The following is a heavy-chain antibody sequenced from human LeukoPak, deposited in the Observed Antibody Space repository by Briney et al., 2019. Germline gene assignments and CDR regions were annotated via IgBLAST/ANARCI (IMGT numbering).Heavy chain of an antibody. D-gene: IGHD4-11*01. CDR1: GGTFSSYA. V-gene: IGHV1-69*05. J-gene: IGHJ3*02. CDR3: ARDGYHDSNGHYSNAFDI. CDR2: IIPIFGTA. Sequence: ASVKVSCKASGGTFSSYAISWVRQAPGQGLEWMGGIIPIFGTANYAQKFQGRVTITTDESTSTAYMELSSLRSEDTAVYYCARDGYHDSNGHYSNAFDIWGQGTMVTVSS.